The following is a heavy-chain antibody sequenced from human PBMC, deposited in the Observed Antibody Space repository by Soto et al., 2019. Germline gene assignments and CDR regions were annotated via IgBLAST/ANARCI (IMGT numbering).Heavy chain of an antibody. Sequence: EVQLLESGGDLVQPGGSLRLSCAASGFTFTNYLMTWVRQAPGKGLEWVSSIDKSGGDTYYADSVKGRFTISRDNSMNTLYLQMNGLRAEDTALYYCAKYTDSRSWYFWGQGTLVTVSS. J-gene: IGHJ4*02. CDR1: GFTFTNYL. CDR3: AKYTDSRSWYF. V-gene: IGHV3-23*05. CDR2: IDKSGGDT. D-gene: IGHD3-22*01.